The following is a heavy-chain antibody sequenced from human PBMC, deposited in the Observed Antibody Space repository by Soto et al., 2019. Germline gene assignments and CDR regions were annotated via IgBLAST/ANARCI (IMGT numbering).Heavy chain of an antibody. CDR1: GGTFSSYA. D-gene: IGHD3-22*01. Sequence: GASVKVSCKASGGTFSSYAISWVRQAPGQGLEWMGGIIPIFGTANYAQKFQGRVTITADESTSTAYMELSSLRSEDTAVYYCASEAYYYDSSGYTAGHYGMDVWGQGTTVTVSS. CDR2: IIPIFGTA. CDR3: ASEAYYYDSSGYTAGHYGMDV. V-gene: IGHV1-69*13. J-gene: IGHJ6*02.